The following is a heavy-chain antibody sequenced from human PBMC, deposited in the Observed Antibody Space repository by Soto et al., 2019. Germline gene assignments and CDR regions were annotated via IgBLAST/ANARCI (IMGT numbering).Heavy chain of an antibody. V-gene: IGHV4-30-2*01. CDR3: DRVADY. Sequence: QLQLQESGSGLVKPSQTLSLTCAVSGGSISSGGYSWRWIRQPPGKGLEWIGYIYHSGRPYYHPCLKSRVTISVDRSTNQFSLELSSVTAAATAVYYCDRVADYWGQGTLVTVSS. J-gene: IGHJ4*02. CDR1: GGSISSGGYS. CDR2: IYHSGRP.